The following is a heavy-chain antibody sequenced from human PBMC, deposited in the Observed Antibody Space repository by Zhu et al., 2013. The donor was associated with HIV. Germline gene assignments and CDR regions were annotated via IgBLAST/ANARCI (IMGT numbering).Heavy chain of an antibody. V-gene: IGHV1-46*03. CDR2: INPSGGST. D-gene: IGHD3-22*01. Sequence: QVQLVQSGAEVKKPGASVKVSCKASGYTFTSYYMHWVRQAPGQGLEWMGIINPSGGSTSYAQKFQGGVTMTRDTSTSTVYMELSSLRSEDTAVYYCASQYYYDSSGYYYAPSGMDVWGQGTTVTVSS. J-gene: IGHJ6*02. CDR3: ASQYYYDSSGYYYAPSGMDV. CDR1: GYTFTSYY.